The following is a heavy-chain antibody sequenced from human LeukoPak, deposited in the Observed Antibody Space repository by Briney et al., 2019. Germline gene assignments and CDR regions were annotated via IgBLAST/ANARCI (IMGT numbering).Heavy chain of an antibody. CDR1: GFIFSIYA. V-gene: IGHV3-23*01. CDR2: ISGRGDST. CDR3: ANDLTGGSYYFAMDV. D-gene: IGHD2-8*02. Sequence: GGSLRLSCAASGFIFSIYAMTWVRQAPGKGLEWVSAISGRGDSTYYTDSVKGRFTISRDNSKNTLYLQMNNLRAEDTAVYYCANDLTGGSYYFAMDVWGPGTTVTVSS. J-gene: IGHJ6*02.